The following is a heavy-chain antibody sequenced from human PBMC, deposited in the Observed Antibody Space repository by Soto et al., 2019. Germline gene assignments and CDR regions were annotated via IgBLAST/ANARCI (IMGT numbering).Heavy chain of an antibody. J-gene: IGHJ4*02. CDR1: GFTFSSYS. Sequence: EVQLVESGGGLVQPGGSLRLSCAASGFTFSSYSMNWVRQAPGKGLEWVSYISSSSSTIYYADSVKGRFTISRDNAKNSVYMQKNRLRAEDAAVYYCARDDFEILAGYSWAGGEYYFDYWGQGTLVTVSS. CDR3: ARDDFEILAGYSWAGGEYYFDY. V-gene: IGHV3-48*01. CDR2: ISSSSSTI. D-gene: IGHD3-9*01.